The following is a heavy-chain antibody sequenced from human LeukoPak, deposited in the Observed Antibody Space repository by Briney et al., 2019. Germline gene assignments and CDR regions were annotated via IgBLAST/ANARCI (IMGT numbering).Heavy chain of an antibody. J-gene: IGHJ4*02. D-gene: IGHD3-10*01. CDR2: IDPSDSYT. V-gene: IGHV5-10-1*01. CDR3: ARARGDHYSFDY. CDR1: GYSFTSYW. Sequence: GESLKISCKGYGYSFTSYWIIWVRQMPGKGLEWMGRIDPSDSYTNYSPSLQGHVTISADKSISAAYLQWSSLKASDTAMYYCARARGDHYSFDYWGQGTLVTVSS.